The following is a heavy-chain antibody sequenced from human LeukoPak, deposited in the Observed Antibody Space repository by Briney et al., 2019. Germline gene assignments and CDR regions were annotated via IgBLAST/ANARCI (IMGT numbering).Heavy chain of an antibody. D-gene: IGHD1-14*01. CDR2: IYTSGST. CDR1: GGSISSYY. V-gene: IGHV4-4*07. CDR3: ARRRAGYYYYYYGMDV. J-gene: IGHJ6*02. Sequence: SETLSLTCTVSGGSISSYYWSWVRQPAGKGLEGIGRIYTSGSTNYNPSLKSRVTISVDTSKNQFSLKLSSVTAADTAVYYCARRRAGYYYYYYGMDVWGQGTTVTVSS.